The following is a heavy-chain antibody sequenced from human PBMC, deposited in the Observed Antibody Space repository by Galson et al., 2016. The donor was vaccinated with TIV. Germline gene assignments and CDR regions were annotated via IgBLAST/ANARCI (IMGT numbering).Heavy chain of an antibody. V-gene: IGHV1-2*02. CDR3: ARVNWARAFDY. CDR1: GYIFINYY. D-gene: IGHD7-27*01. CDR2: FNPDSGAP. J-gene: IGHJ4*02. Sequence: SVKVSCKASGYIFINYYIHWVRQAPGQGLEWLGWFNPDSGAPQYAQKFLGRVTMTRDTSFSTAYMELRRLISDDTAVYYCARVNWARAFDYWGQGTQVTVSS.